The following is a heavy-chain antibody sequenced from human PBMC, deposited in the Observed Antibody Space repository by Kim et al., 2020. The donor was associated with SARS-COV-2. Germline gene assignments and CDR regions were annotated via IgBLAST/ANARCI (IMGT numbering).Heavy chain of an antibody. J-gene: IGHJ6*02. Sequence: SLKSRVTLSVDTSNNQFSLKLNSVTAADTAVYYCARHDGSGSSYYYGMDVWGQGTTVTVSS. D-gene: IGHD3-10*01. CDR3: ARHDGSGSSYYYGMDV. V-gene: IGHV4-39*01.